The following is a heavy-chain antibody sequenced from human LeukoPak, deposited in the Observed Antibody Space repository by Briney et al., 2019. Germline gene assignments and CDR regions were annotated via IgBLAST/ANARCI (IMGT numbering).Heavy chain of an antibody. CDR3: AKDVDSSSWFGGIWFDP. J-gene: IGHJ5*02. V-gene: IGHV3-23*01. CDR2: ISSSGGST. Sequence: GGSLRLSCAASGFTFSSYAMTWVRQAPGKGLEWVSTISSSGGSTYYADSVKGRFTISRDNSKKTLYLQMNSLRADDMAVYYCAKDVDSSSWFGGIWFDPWGQGTLVTVSS. D-gene: IGHD6-13*01. CDR1: GFTFSSYA.